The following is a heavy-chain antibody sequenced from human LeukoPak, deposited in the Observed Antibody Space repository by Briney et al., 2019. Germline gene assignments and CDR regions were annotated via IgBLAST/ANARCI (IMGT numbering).Heavy chain of an antibody. J-gene: IGHJ5*02. CDR2: INHSGST. D-gene: IGHD2-15*01. CDR1: GGSFSGYY. Sequence: SETLSLTCAVYGGSFSGYYWSWIRQPPGKGLEWMGEINHSGSTNDNPSLKSRVTISVDTSKNQFSLKLSSVTAADTAVYHCARKYCSGGSCYWGYNWFDPWGQGTLVTVSS. V-gene: IGHV4-34*01. CDR3: ARKYCSGGSCYWGYNWFDP.